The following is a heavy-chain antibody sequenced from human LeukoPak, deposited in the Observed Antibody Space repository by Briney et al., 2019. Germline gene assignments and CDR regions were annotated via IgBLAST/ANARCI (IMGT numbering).Heavy chain of an antibody. CDR1: GFTFSSYS. CDR2: ISSRSTYI. V-gene: IGHV3-21*01. D-gene: IGHD2-2*01. J-gene: IGHJ5*02. CDR3: ARDRPCTSCYLPWFDP. Sequence: PGGSLRLSRAASGFTFSSYSMNWVRQTPGKGLEWVSSISSRSTYIYYADSVKGRFTISRDNAKNSLYLQMNSLRAEDTAVYYCARDRPCTSCYLPWFDPWGQGTLVTVSS.